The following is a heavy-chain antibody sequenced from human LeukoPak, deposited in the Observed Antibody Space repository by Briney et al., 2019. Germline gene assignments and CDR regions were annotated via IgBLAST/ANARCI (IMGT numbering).Heavy chain of an antibody. V-gene: IGHV3-66*01. CDR3: ARDHSGSYSDYFDY. Sequence: GGSLRLSCAASGFTVSSNYMSWVRQAPGQGLEWVSVIYSGGSTYYADSVKGRFTISRDNSKNTLYLQMNSLRAEDTAVHYCARDHSGSYSDYFDYWGQGTLVTVSS. CDR1: GFTVSSNY. J-gene: IGHJ4*02. D-gene: IGHD1-26*01. CDR2: IYSGGST.